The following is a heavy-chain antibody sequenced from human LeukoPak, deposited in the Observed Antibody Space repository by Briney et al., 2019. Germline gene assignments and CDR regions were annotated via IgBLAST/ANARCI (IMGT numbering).Heavy chain of an antibody. CDR1: GGSISSGSYY. D-gene: IGHD5-12*01. CDR3: ARAVSGYHRPAFDI. V-gene: IGHV4-61*02. CDR2: IYTSGST. J-gene: IGHJ3*02. Sequence: SETLSLTCTVSGGSISSGSYYWSWIRQPAGKGLEWIGRIYTSGSTNYNPSLKSRVTITVDTSKNQSSLRLSSVTAADTAVYYCARAVSGYHRPAFDIWGQGTMVTVSS.